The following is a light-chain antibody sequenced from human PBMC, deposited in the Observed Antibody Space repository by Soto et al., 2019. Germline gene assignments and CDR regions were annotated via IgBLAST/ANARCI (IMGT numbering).Light chain of an antibody. CDR2: GAS. Sequence: EIVLTQSPGTLSLSPGEGATLSCRASQSVTSSYLAWYQQKPGQAPRLLIYGASIRATGIPDRFSGSGSGTDFTLTISRLEPEDFAVHYCQQYGSSRTFGQGTKVEIK. CDR1: QSVTSSY. J-gene: IGKJ1*01. V-gene: IGKV3-20*01. CDR3: QQYGSSRT.